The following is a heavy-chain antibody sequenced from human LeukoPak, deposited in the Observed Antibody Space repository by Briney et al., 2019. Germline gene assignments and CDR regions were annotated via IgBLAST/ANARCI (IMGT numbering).Heavy chain of an antibody. CDR1: GFIFTNYG. J-gene: IGHJ5*02. CDR2: MWYDGSNE. V-gene: IGHV3-33*08. CDR3: AREHTIAATGTHWFAP. Sequence: PGGSLRLSCAASGFIFTNYGMHWARQAPGKGLEWVAVMWYDGSNEAYAHSVRGRFTISRDNSENRLYLQMNSLRVEDTAVYYCAREHTIAATGTHWFAPWGQGTLVTVSS. D-gene: IGHD6-13*01.